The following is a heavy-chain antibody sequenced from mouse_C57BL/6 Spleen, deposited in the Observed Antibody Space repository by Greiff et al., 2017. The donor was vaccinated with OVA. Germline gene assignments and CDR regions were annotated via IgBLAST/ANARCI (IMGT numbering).Heavy chain of an antibody. V-gene: IGHV5-4*01. CDR1: GFTFSSYA. D-gene: IGHD2-1*01. CDR3: ARDEEDGNYEYYFDY. CDR2: ISDGGSYT. Sequence: EVQGVESGGGLVKPGGSLKLSCAASGFTFSSYAMSWVRQTPEKRLEWVATISDGGSYTYYPDNVKGRFTISRDNAKNNLYLQMSHLKSEDTAMYYCARDEEDGNYEYYFDYWGQGTTLTVSS. J-gene: IGHJ2*01.